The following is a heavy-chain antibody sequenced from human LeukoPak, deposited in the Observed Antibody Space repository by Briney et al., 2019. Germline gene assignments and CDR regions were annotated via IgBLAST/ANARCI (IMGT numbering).Heavy chain of an antibody. J-gene: IGHJ6*03. CDR3: ARRGIAAPLGYYYYYYMDV. CDR1: GFTFDDYG. Sequence: GGSLRLSCAASGFTFDDYGMSWVRQAPGKGLEWVSGINWNGGSTGYADSVKGRFTISRDNAKNSLYLQMNSLRAEDTALYYCARRGIAAPLGYYYYYYMDVWGKGTTVTVSS. V-gene: IGHV3-20*04. CDR2: INWNGGST. D-gene: IGHD6-13*01.